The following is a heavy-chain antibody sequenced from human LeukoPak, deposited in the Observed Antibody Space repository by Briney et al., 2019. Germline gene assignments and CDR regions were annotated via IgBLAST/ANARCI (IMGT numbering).Heavy chain of an antibody. D-gene: IGHD2-8*01. CDR1: GFTVSSNY. J-gene: IGHJ4*02. CDR2: IRAKADNYAK. CDR3: HDLGNGGNGVG. Sequence: SGGSLRLSCAASGFTVSSNYMSWVRQAPGKGLEWVGRIRAKADNYAKYYAASVKGRFTISRDDSKNSLYLQMDSLKTDDTAVYLCHDLGNGGNGVGWGQGTLVTVSS. V-gene: IGHV3-72*01.